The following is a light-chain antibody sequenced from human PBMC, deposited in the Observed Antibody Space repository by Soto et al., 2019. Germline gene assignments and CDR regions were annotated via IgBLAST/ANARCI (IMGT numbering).Light chain of an antibody. CDR2: LDRSGSY. J-gene: IGLJ3*02. V-gene: IGLV4-60*02. Sequence: QLVLTQSSSASASLGSSVKLTCILSSGHSTYIIAWHQQQPGKAPRFLMTLDRSGSYNRGSGVPDRFSGSSSGADRYLTITNLQFEDEGDYYCETWYSNTHKVFGGGTKVTVL. CDR1: SGHSTYI. CDR3: ETWYSNTHKV.